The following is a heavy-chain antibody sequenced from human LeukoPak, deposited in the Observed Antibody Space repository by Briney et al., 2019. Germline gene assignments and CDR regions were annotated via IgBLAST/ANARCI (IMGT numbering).Heavy chain of an antibody. CDR2: INHSGST. Sequence: SETLSLTCAVYGGSFSGYYWSWIRQPPGKGLEWIGEINHSGSTNYNPSLKSRVTISVDTSKNQFSLKLSSVTATDTAVYYCARGRVRGYYDSSGYYKYWGQGTLVTVSS. CDR3: ARGRVRGYYDSSGYYKY. CDR1: GGSFSGYY. J-gene: IGHJ4*02. V-gene: IGHV4-34*01. D-gene: IGHD3-22*01.